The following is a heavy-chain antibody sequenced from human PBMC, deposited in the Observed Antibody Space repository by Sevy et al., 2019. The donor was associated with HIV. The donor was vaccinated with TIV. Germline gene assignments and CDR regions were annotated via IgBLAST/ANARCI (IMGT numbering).Heavy chain of an antibody. D-gene: IGHD1-1*01. J-gene: IGHJ6*02. CDR1: GGSVSSGRYY. V-gene: IGHV4-61*03. Sequence: SETLSLTCTVSGGSVSSGRYYWSWIRQPPGKGLEWIGYCYDSGRTKYNPSLKSRVTIAVDMSKNLFSLKLTSVTAADTAVYYCARHGAVQLAFGMDVWGQGTRVTVSS. CDR3: ARHGAVQLAFGMDV. CDR2: CYDSGRT.